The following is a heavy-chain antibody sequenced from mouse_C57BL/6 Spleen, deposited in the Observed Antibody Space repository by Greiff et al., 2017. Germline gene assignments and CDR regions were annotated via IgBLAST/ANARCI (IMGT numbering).Heavy chain of an antibody. J-gene: IGHJ1*03. Sequence: QVQLQQPGTELVKPGASVKLSFTSYWLHWVKQRPGQGLEWLGNINPSNGGTNYNEKFKSKATLTVDKSSSTAYMQLSSLTSEDSAVYYCASAGDYGSTYWYFDVWGTGTTVTVSS. CDR1: TSYW. CDR3: ASAGDYGSTYWYFDV. D-gene: IGHD1-1*01. CDR2: INPSNGGT. V-gene: IGHV1-53*01.